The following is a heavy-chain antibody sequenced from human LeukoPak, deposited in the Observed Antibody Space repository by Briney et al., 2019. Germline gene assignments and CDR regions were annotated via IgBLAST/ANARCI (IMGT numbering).Heavy chain of an antibody. CDR2: IRASNGKA. D-gene: IGHD3-10*01. CDR3: ASGDYSPGSPFDY. CDR1: GYVSPAYT. Sequence: GASVTVSCKASGYVSPAYTINWVRQAPGQGLECMGWIRASNGKAYLAQNLQGRVIMTIDTSTNTAYMELRSLRSDDTAVYYCASGDYSPGSPFDYWGLGTLVTVSS. J-gene: IGHJ4*02. V-gene: IGHV1-18*01.